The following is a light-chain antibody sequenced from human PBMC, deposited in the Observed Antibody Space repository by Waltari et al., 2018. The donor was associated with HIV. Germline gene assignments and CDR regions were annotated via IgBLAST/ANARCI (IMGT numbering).Light chain of an antibody. CDR2: GVS. V-gene: IGLV2-14*03. Sequence: QSALTQPASVSGSPGQSITISCNGTTTDIGGYNYVSWYQRHPDKAPKLIIFGVSNRPSGISSRFSGSKSSNTASLTISGLQAEDEADYYCCSYTKLTTHYVLFGGGTKLTVL. CDR3: CSYTKLTTHYVL. J-gene: IGLJ2*01. CDR1: TTDIGGYNY.